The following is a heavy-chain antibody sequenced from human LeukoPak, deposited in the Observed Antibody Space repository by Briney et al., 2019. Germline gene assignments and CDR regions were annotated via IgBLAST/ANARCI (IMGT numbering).Heavy chain of an antibody. CDR3: TRAFTEDPISAMVYYFDY. D-gene: IGHD5-18*01. J-gene: IGHJ4*02. Sequence: GGSLRLSCTASGFTFGDYAMSWLRQAPGKGLEWVGFIRSKAYGGTTEYAASVKGRFTISRDDSKSIAYLQMNSLKTEDTAVYYCTRAFTEDPISAMVYYFDYWGQGTLVTVSS. V-gene: IGHV3-49*03. CDR1: GFTFGDYA. CDR2: IRSKAYGGTT.